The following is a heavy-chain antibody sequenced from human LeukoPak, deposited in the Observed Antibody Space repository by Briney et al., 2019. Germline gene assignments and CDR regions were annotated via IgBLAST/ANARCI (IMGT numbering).Heavy chain of an antibody. D-gene: IGHD4-23*01. V-gene: IGHV3-30*18. CDR1: GFTFSSYG. CDR2: ISYDGSNK. CDR3: AKDGNYGVDV. Sequence: PGRSLRLSCAASGFTFSSYGMHWVRQAPGKGLEWVAVISYDGSNKYYADSVKGRFTISRDNSKNTLYLQMNSLRAEDTAVYYCAKDGNYGVDVWGQGTTVTVSS. J-gene: IGHJ6*02.